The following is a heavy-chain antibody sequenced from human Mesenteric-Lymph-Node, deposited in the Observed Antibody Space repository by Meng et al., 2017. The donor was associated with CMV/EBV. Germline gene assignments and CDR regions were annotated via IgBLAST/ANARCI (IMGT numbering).Heavy chain of an antibody. CDR1: GRSISSSNW. CDR2: IYHSGST. Sequence: SGRSISSSNWWSWVRQPPGKGLEWIGEIYHSGSTNYNPSLKSRVTISVDKSKNQFSLKLSSVTAADTAVYYCARLSGILTGYYNFDYWGQGTLVTVSS. V-gene: IGHV4-4*02. J-gene: IGHJ4*02. D-gene: IGHD3-9*01. CDR3: ARLSGILTGYYNFDY.